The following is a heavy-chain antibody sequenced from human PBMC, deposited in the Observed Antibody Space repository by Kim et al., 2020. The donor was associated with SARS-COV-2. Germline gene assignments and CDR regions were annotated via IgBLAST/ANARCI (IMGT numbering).Heavy chain of an antibody. CDR1: GGSFSGYY. CDR3: ARGFGHYYGSGSYYGTFDY. D-gene: IGHD3-10*01. V-gene: IGHV4-34*01. CDR2: INHSGST. J-gene: IGHJ4*02. Sequence: SETLSLTCAVYGGSFSGYYWSWIRQPPGKGLEWIGEINHSGSTNYNPSLKSRVTISVDTSKNQFSLKLSSVTAADTAVYYCARGFGHYYGSGSYYGTFDYWGQGTLVTVSS.